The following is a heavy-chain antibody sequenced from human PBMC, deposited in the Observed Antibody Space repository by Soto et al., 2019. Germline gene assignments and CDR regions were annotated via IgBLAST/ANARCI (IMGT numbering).Heavy chain of an antibody. CDR1: GGSISSGDYY. J-gene: IGHJ5*02. CDR3: ARGVAAAGGWFDP. V-gene: IGHV4-30-4*01. D-gene: IGHD6-13*01. Sequence: SETLSLTCTVSGGSISSGDYYWSWIRQPPGKGLEWIGYIYYSGSTYYNPSLKSRVTISVDTSKNQFSLKLSSVTAADTAVYYCARGVAAAGGWFDPWGQGTLVTVSS. CDR2: IYYSGST.